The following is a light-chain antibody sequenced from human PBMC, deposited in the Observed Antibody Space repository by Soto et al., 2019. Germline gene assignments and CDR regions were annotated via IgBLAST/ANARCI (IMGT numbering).Light chain of an antibody. Sequence: IVLTQSPATLSVSPGERATLSCRASQAVGSNLAWYQQRPGQAPRLLIYDASTRATGIPHRFSGGGSGTDFTLTISSLQSDDFAVYYCQHFNKWLHMPAFGGGTKLAIK. CDR3: QHFNKWLHMPA. CDR1: QAVGSN. J-gene: IGKJ4*01. CDR2: DAS. V-gene: IGKV3-15*01.